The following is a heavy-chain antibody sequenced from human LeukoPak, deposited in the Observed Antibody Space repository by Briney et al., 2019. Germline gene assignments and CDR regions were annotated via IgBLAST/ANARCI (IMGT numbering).Heavy chain of an antibody. CDR3: ARVTSYSSSWYRFDY. Sequence: SETLSLTCTVSGGSNSSGGYYWSWIRQHPGRGLEWIGYIYYSGSTYYNTSLKSRVTISVDTSKNQFSLKLSSVTAADTAVYYYARVTSYSSSWYRFDYWGQGTLVTVSS. CDR1: GGSNSSGGYY. V-gene: IGHV4-31*03. J-gene: IGHJ4*02. CDR2: IYYSGST. D-gene: IGHD6-13*01.